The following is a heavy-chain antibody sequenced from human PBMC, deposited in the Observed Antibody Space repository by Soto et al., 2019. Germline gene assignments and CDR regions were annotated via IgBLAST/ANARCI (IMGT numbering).Heavy chain of an antibody. J-gene: IGHJ4*02. CDR1: GGSISGSY. CDR3: ARSVAVPGAHIDY. V-gene: IGHV4-59*01. D-gene: IGHD6-19*01. Sequence: SETLSLTCCVSGGSISGSYWSWIRQSPGKGLEWLGYVYYTGSTNYSPSLRSRVSISVDTSKNEFSLRLSSVTAADTAVYFCARSVAVPGAHIDYWGQGTQVTVSS. CDR2: VYYTGST.